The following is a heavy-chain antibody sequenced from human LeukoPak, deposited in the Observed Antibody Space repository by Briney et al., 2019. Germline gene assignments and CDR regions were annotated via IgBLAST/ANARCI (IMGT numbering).Heavy chain of an antibody. J-gene: IGHJ3*02. CDR2: IYYSGST. D-gene: IGHD2-15*01. V-gene: IGHV4-59*01. Sequence: PSETLSLTCTVSGGSISSYYWSWIRQPPGKGLEWIGYIYYSGSTNYNPSLKSRVTISVDTSKNQFSLKLSSVTAADTAVYYCASQAYCSGGSCYRAFDIWGQGTMVTVSS. CDR3: ASQAYCSGGSCYRAFDI. CDR1: GGSISSYY.